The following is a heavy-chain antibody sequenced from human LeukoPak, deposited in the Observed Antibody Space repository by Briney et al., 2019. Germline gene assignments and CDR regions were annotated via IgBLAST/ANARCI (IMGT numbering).Heavy chain of an antibody. CDR3: ARRGTWHFDL. CDR1: GYSFPNYW. Sequence: GESLKISCRGSGYSFPNYWIGWVRQLPGKGLEYMGVVYPPDSDATYGPSFQGQVTFSADQSTDTAYLQWSSLKASDTAMYYCARRGTWHFDLWGRGTLVTVSS. V-gene: IGHV5-51*01. J-gene: IGHJ2*01. CDR2: VYPPDSDA. D-gene: IGHD3/OR15-3a*01.